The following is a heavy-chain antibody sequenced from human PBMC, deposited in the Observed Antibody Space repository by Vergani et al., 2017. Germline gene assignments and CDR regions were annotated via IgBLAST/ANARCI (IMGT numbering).Heavy chain of an antibody. D-gene: IGHD2-15*01. CDR2: IYYSGST. CDR3: ARGCSSWIHVSSGGSCYSTFQH. Sequence: QLQLQESGPGLVKPSETLSLTCTVSGGSISSSSYYWGWIRQPPGKGLEWIGSIYYSGSTYYNPSLKSRVTISVDTSKNQFSLKLSSVTAADTAVYYCARGCSSWIHVSSGGSCYSTFQHWGQGTLVTVSS. CDR1: GGSISSSSYY. V-gene: IGHV4-39*07. J-gene: IGHJ1*01.